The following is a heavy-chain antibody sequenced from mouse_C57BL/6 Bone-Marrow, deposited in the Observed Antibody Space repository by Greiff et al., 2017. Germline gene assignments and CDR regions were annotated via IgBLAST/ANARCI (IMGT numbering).Heavy chain of an antibody. V-gene: IGHV1-85*01. CDR1: GYTFTSYD. Sequence: QVQLQQPGAELVRPGTSVKLSCKASGYTFTSYDINWVKQRPGQGLEWIGWIYPRGGSTKYNEKFKGKATLTVDTSSSTAYMELHSLASEDSAGYFCARGGGAGFAYWGQGTLVTVSA. CDR3: ARGGGAGFAY. J-gene: IGHJ3*01. CDR2: IYPRGGST.